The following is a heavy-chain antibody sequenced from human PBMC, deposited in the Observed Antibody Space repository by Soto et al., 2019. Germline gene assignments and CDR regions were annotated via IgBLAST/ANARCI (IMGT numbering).Heavy chain of an antibody. J-gene: IGHJ6*02. CDR1: GASISSDDSY. CDR2: ISYSGST. Sequence: QVQLQESGPGLVKPSQTLSLTCSISGASISSDDSYWSWFRQPPGKGLEWIGYISYSGSTYYNPSLKSRITISVDTSKTQFSLILSSVTAADTAVFYCAREVNNYYGMDVWGQGTTVTVSS. V-gene: IGHV4-30-4*01. CDR3: AREVNNYYGMDV.